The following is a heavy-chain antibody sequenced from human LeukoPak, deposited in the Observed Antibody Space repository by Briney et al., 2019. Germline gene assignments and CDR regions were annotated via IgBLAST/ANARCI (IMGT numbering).Heavy chain of an antibody. CDR3: ARDADTIFGVVIKGAFDI. Sequence: ASVKVSCKASGGTFSSYAISWVRQAPGQGLEWMGGIIPIFGTANYAQKFQGRVTITADESTSTAYMELSSLRSEDTAVYYCARDADTIFGVVIKGAFDIWGQGTMVTVSS. CDR1: GGTFSSYA. CDR2: IIPIFGTA. J-gene: IGHJ3*02. D-gene: IGHD3-3*01. V-gene: IGHV1-69*13.